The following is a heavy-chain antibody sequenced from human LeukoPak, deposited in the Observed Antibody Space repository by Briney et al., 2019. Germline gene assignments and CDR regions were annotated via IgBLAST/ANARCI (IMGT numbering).Heavy chain of an antibody. CDR1: GFTFSSYG. CDR3: AKDSDSYLFDY. V-gene: IGHV3-30*18. D-gene: IGHD2-2*01. Sequence: PGGFLRLSCAASGFTFSSYGMHWVRQAPGKGLEWVAVISYDGSNKYYADSVKGRFTISRDNSKNTLYLQMNSLRAEDTAVYYCAKDSDSYLFDYWGQGTLVTVSS. J-gene: IGHJ4*02. CDR2: ISYDGSNK.